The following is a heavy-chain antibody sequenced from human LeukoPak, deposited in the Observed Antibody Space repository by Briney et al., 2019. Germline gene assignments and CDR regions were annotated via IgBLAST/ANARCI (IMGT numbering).Heavy chain of an antibody. J-gene: IGHJ4*02. Sequence: PSETLSLTCAVYGGSFSGYYWSWIRQPPGKGLEWIGEINHSGSTNYNPSLKSRVTISVDTSKNQFSLKLSSVTAADTAVYYCARVSGWSHLYYFDYWGQGTLVTVSS. D-gene: IGHD6-19*01. CDR1: GGSFSGYY. CDR2: INHSGST. CDR3: ARVSGWSHLYYFDY. V-gene: IGHV4-34*01.